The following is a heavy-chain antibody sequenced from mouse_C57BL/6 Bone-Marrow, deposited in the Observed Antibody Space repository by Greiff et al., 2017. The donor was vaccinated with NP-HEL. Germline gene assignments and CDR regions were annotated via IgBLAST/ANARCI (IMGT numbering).Heavy chain of an antibody. Sequence: EVQLVESGGGLVKPGGSLKLSCAASGFTFSDYGMHWVRQAPEKGLVWVAYISSGSSTIYYADTVKGRFTISRDNAKNTLFLQMTSLRSEDTAMYYCARTYDAYGMDYWGQGTSVTVSS. CDR3: ARTYDAYGMDY. D-gene: IGHD2-12*01. J-gene: IGHJ4*01. V-gene: IGHV5-17*01. CDR2: ISSGSSTI. CDR1: GFTFSDYG.